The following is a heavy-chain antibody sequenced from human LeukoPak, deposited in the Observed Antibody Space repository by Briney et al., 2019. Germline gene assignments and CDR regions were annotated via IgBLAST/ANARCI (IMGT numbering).Heavy chain of an antibody. CDR1: GATFSSYA. CDR3: ARVGPGGSCPGD. D-gene: IGHD2-15*01. J-gene: IGHJ4*02. Sequence: SVKVSCKASGATFSSYAIIWVRQAPGQGLEWMGGIIPIFGTANSAQKFQGRVTITADESTSTAYMELSSLRSEDTAVYYCARVGPGGSCPGDWGQGTLVTVSS. V-gene: IGHV1-69*01. CDR2: IIPIFGTA.